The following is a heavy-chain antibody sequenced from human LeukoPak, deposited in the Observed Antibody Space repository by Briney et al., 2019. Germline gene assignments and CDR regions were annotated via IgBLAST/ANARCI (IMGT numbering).Heavy chain of an antibody. CDR2: MNPNSGNT. V-gene: IGHV1-8*01. D-gene: IGHD4-17*01. J-gene: IGHJ1*01. CDR1: GYTFTSYD. Sequence: GASVKVSCKASGYTFTSYDINWVRQATGQGLEWMGWMNPNSGNTGYAQKFQGRVTMTRNTSISTAYMELSSLRSEDTAVYYCARVGDYGDYVRLQHWGQGTLVTVSS. CDR3: ARVGDYGDYVRLQH.